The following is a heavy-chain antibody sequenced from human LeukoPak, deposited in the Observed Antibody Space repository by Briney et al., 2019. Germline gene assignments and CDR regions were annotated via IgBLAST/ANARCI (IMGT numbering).Heavy chain of an antibody. V-gene: IGHV3-30-3*01. CDR2: ISYDGSNK. CDR1: GFTFSSYA. CDR3: ATCLQYRNWFDP. D-gene: IGHD4-11*01. J-gene: IGHJ5*02. Sequence: GGSLRLSCAASGFTFSSYAMHWVRQAPGKGLEWVAVISYDGSNKYYADSVKGRSTISRDNSKNTLYLQMNSLRAEDTAVYYCATCLQYRNWFDPWGQGTLVTVSS.